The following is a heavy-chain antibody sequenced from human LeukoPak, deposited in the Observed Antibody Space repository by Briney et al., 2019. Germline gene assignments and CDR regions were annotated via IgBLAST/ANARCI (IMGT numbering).Heavy chain of an antibody. Sequence: EASVKVSCKASGYTFTSYDINWVRQATGQGLEWLGWINPNSGGTNYAQKFQGWVTMTRDTSISTAYMELSSLRSDGTAVYYCARDRRYYGGYGWDFDYWGQGTLVTVSS. D-gene: IGHD5-12*01. CDR1: GYTFTSYD. CDR3: ARDRRYYGGYGWDFDY. V-gene: IGHV1-2*04. CDR2: INPNSGGT. J-gene: IGHJ4*02.